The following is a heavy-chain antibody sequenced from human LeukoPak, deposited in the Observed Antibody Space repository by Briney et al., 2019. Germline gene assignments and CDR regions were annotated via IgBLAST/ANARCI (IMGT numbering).Heavy chain of an antibody. Sequence: GGSLRLSCAASGFTFSSYGMHWVRQAPGKGLEWLAVISYDGRNKYYADSVKGRFTISRGNFKNTVSLQLNSLRAEDTAMYYCAKDDDWGRFNHWGQGTLVTVSS. J-gene: IGHJ1*01. CDR2: ISYDGRNK. V-gene: IGHV3-33*05. CDR3: AKDDDWGRFNH. CDR1: GFTFSSYG. D-gene: IGHD3-16*01.